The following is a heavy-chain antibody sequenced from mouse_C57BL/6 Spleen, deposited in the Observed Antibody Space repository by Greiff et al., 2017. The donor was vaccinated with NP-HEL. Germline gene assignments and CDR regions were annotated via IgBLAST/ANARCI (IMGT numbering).Heavy chain of an antibody. CDR3: ASQGGFYYFDY. CDR1: GFTFSDYG. Sequence: EVMLVESGGGLVKPGGSLKLSCAASGFTFSDYGMHWVRQAPEKGLEWVAYISSGSSTIYYADTVKGRFTISRDNAKNTLFLQMTRLRSEDTAMYYCASQGGFYYFDYWGQGTTLTVSS. V-gene: IGHV5-17*01. CDR2: ISSGSSTI. J-gene: IGHJ2*01. D-gene: IGHD3-2*02.